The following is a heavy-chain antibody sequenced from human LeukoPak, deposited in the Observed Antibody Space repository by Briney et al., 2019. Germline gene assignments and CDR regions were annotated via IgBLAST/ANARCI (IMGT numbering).Heavy chain of an antibody. CDR2: ISGSGGST. J-gene: IGHJ4*02. V-gene: IGHV3-23*01. Sequence: GGSLRLSCAASGFTFRSCAMSWVRQAPGKGLEWVSAISGSGGSTYYADSVRGRFTISRDNSKNTLYLHMNSLRAEDTALYYCARNYYEPTYDYYFDCWGQGTLVTVSS. CDR1: GFTFRSCA. CDR3: ARNYYEPTYDYYFDC. D-gene: IGHD1-26*01.